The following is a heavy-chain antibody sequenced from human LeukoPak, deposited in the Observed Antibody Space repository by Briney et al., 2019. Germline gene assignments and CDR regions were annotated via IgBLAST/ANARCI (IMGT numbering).Heavy chain of an antibody. CDR2: ITNTGATT. D-gene: IGHD1-26*01. CDR3: AKQDGRGTYQYYFDY. Sequence: GGSLRLSCAASGFTFSDYGMSWVRQAPGKGLEWVSTITNTGATTYYADSVKGRFTSSRDNSKKTLHLQMTSLRAEDTAVYYCAKQDGRGTYQYYFDYWGQGTLVTVSS. CDR1: GFTFSDYG. V-gene: IGHV3-23*01. J-gene: IGHJ4*02.